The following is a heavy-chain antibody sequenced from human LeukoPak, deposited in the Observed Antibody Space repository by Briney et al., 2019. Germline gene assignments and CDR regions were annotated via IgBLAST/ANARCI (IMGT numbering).Heavy chain of an antibody. D-gene: IGHD2-15*01. CDR3: ARQRCSGGSCYSKYDYFDY. CDR1: GGSISSYY. Sequence: SETLSLTCTVSGGSISSYYWSWLRQPPGKGLEWIGYIYYSGSTNYNPSLKSRVTISVDTSKNQFSLKLSSVTAADTAVYYCARQRCSGGSCYSKYDYFDYWGQGTLVTVSS. V-gene: IGHV4-59*01. J-gene: IGHJ4*02. CDR2: IYYSGST.